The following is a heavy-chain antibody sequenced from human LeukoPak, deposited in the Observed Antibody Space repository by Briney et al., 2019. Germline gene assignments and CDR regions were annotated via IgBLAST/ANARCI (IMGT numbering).Heavy chain of an antibody. CDR1: GYTFTGYY. D-gene: IGHD3-22*01. CDR3: ARDSRSMIVDPNAFDI. J-gene: IGHJ3*02. V-gene: IGHV1-2*02. CDR2: INPNSGGT. Sequence: GASVKVSCKASGYTFTGYYMHWVRQAPGQGLEWMGWINPNSGGTNYAQKLQGRVTMTTDTSTSTAYMELRSLRSDDTAVYYCARDSRSMIVDPNAFDIWGQGTMVTVSS.